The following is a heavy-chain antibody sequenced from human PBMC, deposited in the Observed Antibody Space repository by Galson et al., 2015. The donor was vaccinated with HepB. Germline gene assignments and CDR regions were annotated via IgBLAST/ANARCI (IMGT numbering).Heavy chain of an antibody. CDR1: GFTFSIYG. Sequence: SLRLSCAASGFTFSIYGMHWVRQAPGKGLEWVALTWYDGSNKNYADSVKGRFTISRDNSKNTLSLQMNSLRAEDTAVYYCARGIQGGVTTTTNWYFDLWGRGTLVTVSS. V-gene: IGHV3-33*01. J-gene: IGHJ2*01. CDR2: TWYDGSNK. CDR3: ARGIQGGVTTTTNWYFDL. D-gene: IGHD5-18*01.